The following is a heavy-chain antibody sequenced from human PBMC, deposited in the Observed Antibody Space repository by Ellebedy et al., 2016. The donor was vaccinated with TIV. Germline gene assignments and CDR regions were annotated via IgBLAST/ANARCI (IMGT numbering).Heavy chain of an antibody. J-gene: IGHJ4*01. V-gene: IGHV6-1*01. CDR2: TYYRYEWST. CDR3: AKGWALDY. Sequence: MPSETLSLTCAISGDSVSSNSAAWNWIRQSPSRGLEWLGRTYYRYEWSTDYAVSVKGRITINPDTSKNQFSLHLNSVTPEDTAVYYCAKGWALDYWGQGTLVTVSS. D-gene: IGHD3-16*01. CDR1: GDSVSSNSAA.